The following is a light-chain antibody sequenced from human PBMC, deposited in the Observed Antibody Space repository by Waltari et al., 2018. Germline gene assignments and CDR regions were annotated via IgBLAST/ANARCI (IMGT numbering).Light chain of an antibody. CDR1: QNILYSSTNKNY. Sequence: DIVMTQSPDSLAVSLGARAAINCKSSQNILYSSTNKNYLAWYQLKPGQAPKLLFYWASTRESGVPDRFSGSGSGTEFTLTINSLQAEDVAVYYCQQHYSTPRTFGQGTKVEIK. CDR3: QQHYSTPRT. V-gene: IGKV4-1*01. CDR2: WAS. J-gene: IGKJ1*01.